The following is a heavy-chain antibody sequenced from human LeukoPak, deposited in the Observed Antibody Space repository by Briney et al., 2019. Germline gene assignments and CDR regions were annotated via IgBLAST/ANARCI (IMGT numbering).Heavy chain of an antibody. CDR3: AGETGGATRN. V-gene: IGHV4-34*01. D-gene: IGHD1-26*01. Sequence: SETLSLTCSVYSGSFSGYYWSWIRQPPGKGLEWIGEINHSVGTNYNPSLKSRVTMSLDTSKNQFSLKLSSVTAADTAVYYCAGETGGATRNWGQGTLVTVSS. J-gene: IGHJ4*02. CDR2: INHSVGT. CDR1: SGSFSGYY.